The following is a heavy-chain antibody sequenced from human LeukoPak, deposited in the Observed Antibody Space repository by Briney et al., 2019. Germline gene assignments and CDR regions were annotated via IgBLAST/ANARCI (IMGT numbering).Heavy chain of an antibody. Sequence: GGSLRLSCAASGFTFSSYGMHWVRQAPGKGLEWVSAISGSGGSTYYADSVKGRFTISRDNSKNTLYLQMNSLRAEDTAVYYCARRGYCSGGSCYYFDYWGQGTLVTVSS. V-gene: IGHV3-23*01. CDR2: ISGSGGST. CDR3: ARRGYCSGGSCYYFDY. D-gene: IGHD2-15*01. J-gene: IGHJ4*02. CDR1: GFTFSSYG.